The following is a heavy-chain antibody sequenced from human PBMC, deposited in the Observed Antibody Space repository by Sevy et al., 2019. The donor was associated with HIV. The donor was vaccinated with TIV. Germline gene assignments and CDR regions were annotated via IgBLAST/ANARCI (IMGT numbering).Heavy chain of an antibody. CDR1: GFIFSNHG. V-gene: IGHV3-30*18. CDR3: AKGPFGGNDFAS. D-gene: IGHD2-15*01. J-gene: IGHJ4*02. Sequence: GGSLRLSCAASGFIFSNHGMHWVRQAPGKRLEWVAVISYDGSYKNYGDSVKGRFTISRDNSKNTLYLQMDSLRAEDTAVFYCAKGPFGGNDFASWGQGTLVTVSS. CDR2: ISYDGSYK.